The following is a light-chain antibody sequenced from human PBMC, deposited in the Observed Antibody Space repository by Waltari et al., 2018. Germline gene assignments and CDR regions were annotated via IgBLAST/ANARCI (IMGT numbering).Light chain of an antibody. V-gene: IGLV8-61*01. CDR2: YTN. CDR3: MLYLNGESRV. CDR1: SGSVSDGTY. Sequence: QTVVTQEPSLSVSPGGTVTLTCGLTSGSVSDGTYTTWYQLTPGQAPRTLIYYTNSRSSGVPDRFSGSILGNKAALTITGAQADDESDYHCMLYLNGESRVFGGGTKLTVL. J-gene: IGLJ3*02.